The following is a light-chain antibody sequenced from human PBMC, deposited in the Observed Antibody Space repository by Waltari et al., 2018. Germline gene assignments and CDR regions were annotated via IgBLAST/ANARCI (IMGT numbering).Light chain of an antibody. CDR2: DVS. J-gene: IGLJ1*01. V-gene: IGLV2-14*03. CDR1: SSDVGDYTY. Sequence: QSALTQPASVSGSPGQSITISCTGTSSDVGDYTYVSWYQQHPGKAPKLMIYDVSNRPSGVSNRFSGSKSGNTASLTISGLQAEDEADYYCSSYTSSSPYVSGTGTKVTVL. CDR3: SSYTSSSPYV.